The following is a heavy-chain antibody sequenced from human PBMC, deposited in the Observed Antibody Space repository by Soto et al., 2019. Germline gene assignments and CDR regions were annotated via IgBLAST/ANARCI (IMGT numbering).Heavy chain of an antibody. D-gene: IGHD3-10*01. J-gene: IGHJ4*02. V-gene: IGHV1-69*13. Sequence: ASVKVSCKASGGTFSSYAISWVRQAPGQGLEWMGGIIPIFGTANYAQKFQGRVTITADESTSTAYMELSSLRSEDTAVYYCAREWTYGSGSYGYWGQGTLVTVSS. CDR2: IIPIFGTA. CDR3: AREWTYGSGSYGY. CDR1: GGTFSSYA.